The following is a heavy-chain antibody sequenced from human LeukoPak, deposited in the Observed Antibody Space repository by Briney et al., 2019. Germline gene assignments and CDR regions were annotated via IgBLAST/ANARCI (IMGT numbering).Heavy chain of an antibody. CDR1: GGSFSAYY. J-gene: IGHJ3*02. CDR3: ARIIVVVPAAMVRAFDI. V-gene: IGHV4-34*01. Sequence: SETLSLTCAVYGGSFSAYYWSWIRQPPGKGLEWIGEINHSGSTNCNPSLKSRVTISIDTSKNQFSLKLSSVTAADTAVYYCARIIVVVPAAMVRAFDIWGQGTMVTVSS. D-gene: IGHD2-2*01. CDR2: INHSGST.